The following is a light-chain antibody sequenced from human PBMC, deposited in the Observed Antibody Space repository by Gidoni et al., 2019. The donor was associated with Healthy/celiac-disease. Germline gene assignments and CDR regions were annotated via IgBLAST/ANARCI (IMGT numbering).Light chain of an antibody. J-gene: IGKJ1*01. CDR1: QSVSSN. Sequence: ERVMTQSRATLSVSPGERATLSCRASQSVSSNLAWYQQKPGQAPRLLIYGASTRATGIPARFSGSGSGTEFTLTISSLQSEDFAVYYCQQYNNWPPSWTFGQXTKVEIK. V-gene: IGKV3-15*01. CDR2: GAS. CDR3: QQYNNWPPSWT.